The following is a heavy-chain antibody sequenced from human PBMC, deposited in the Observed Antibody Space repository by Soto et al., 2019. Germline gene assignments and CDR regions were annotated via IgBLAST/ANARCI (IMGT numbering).Heavy chain of an antibody. CDR1: GFTFSSYG. V-gene: IGHV3-30*18. CDR2: ISYDGSNK. J-gene: IGHJ4*02. Sequence: QVRLVESGGGVVQPGRSLRLSCAASGFTFSSYGMHWVRQAPGKGLEWVAVISYDGSNKYYADSVKGRFTISRDNSKNTLYLQMNSLRAEDTAVYYCAKDLSNHLITMVRGVVIWGQGTLVTVSS. D-gene: IGHD3-10*01. CDR3: AKDLSNHLITMVRGVVI.